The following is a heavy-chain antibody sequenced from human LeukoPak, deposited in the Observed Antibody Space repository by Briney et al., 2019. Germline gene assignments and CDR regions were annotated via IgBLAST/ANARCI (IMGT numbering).Heavy chain of an antibody. V-gene: IGHV1-69*01. CDR2: IIPIFGTA. CDR3: AGSWELLSEQSYYFDY. Sequence: SVKVSCKASGGTFSSYAISWVRQAPGQGLEWMGGIIPIFGTANYAQKFQGRVTITADESTSTAYMELSSLRSEDTAVYYCAGSWELLSEQSYYFDYWGQGTLVTVSS. D-gene: IGHD1-26*01. J-gene: IGHJ4*02. CDR1: GGTFSSYA.